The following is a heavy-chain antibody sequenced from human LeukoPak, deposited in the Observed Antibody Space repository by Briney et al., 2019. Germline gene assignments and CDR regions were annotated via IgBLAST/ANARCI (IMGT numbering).Heavy chain of an antibody. Sequence: SETLSLTCTVSGDSISSTNWWSWVRQPPGKGREWIGEIYHSGSTNYNPSLKSRVTISVDKSKNQFSLKLRSVTAGDTAVYYCARDGRGLMTRRAFDIWGQGTMVTVSS. CDR1: GDSISSTNW. CDR3: ARDGRGLMTRRAFDI. J-gene: IGHJ3*02. V-gene: IGHV4-4*02. D-gene: IGHD1-26*01. CDR2: IYHSGST.